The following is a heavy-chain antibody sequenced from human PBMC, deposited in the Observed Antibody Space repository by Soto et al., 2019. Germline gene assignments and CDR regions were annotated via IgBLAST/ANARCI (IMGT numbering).Heavy chain of an antibody. V-gene: IGHV1-2*02. CDR1: GYTFTGYY. D-gene: IGHD2-2*02. Sequence: QVQLVQSGAEVKKPGASVKVSCKASGYTFTGYYMHWVRQAPGQGLEWMGWINPNSGGTNYAQKFQGRVTMTRDTSISTAYMELSRLRSDDTAVYYCARECSSTSCYTRRGGMDVWGQGTTVTVSS. J-gene: IGHJ6*02. CDR3: ARECSSTSCYTRRGGMDV. CDR2: INPNSGGT.